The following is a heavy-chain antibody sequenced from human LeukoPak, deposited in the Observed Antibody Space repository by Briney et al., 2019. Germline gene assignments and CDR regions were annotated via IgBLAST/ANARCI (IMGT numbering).Heavy chain of an antibody. D-gene: IGHD7-27*01. J-gene: IGHJ3*02. V-gene: IGHV4-59*08. Sequence: PSETLSLTCTVSGGSISSYYWSWLRQPPGKGLEWIGYIYYSGSTNYNPSLKSRVTISVDTSKNQFSLKLSSVTAADTAVYYCASLGNAFDIWGQGTMVTVSS. CDR2: IYYSGST. CDR1: GGSISSYY. CDR3: ASLGNAFDI.